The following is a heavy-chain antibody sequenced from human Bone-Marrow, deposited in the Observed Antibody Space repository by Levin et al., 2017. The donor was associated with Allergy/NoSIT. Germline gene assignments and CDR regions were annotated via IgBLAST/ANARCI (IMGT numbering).Heavy chain of an antibody. Sequence: GESLKISCAASGFTFSSYGMHWVRQAPGKGLEWVAVISYDGSNKYYADSVKGRFTISRDNSKNTLYLQMNSLRAEDTAVYYCAKDGLLGYCSSTSCYLFRGLLGESQNEIAVAGFDYWGQGTLVTVSS. V-gene: IGHV3-30*18. CDR2: ISYDGSNK. CDR3: AKDGLLGYCSSTSCYLFRGLLGESQNEIAVAGFDY. CDR1: GFTFSSYG. J-gene: IGHJ4*02. D-gene: IGHD2-2*01.